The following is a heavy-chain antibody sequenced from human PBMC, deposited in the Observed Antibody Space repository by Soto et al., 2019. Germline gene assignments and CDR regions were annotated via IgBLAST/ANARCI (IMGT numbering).Heavy chain of an antibody. Sequence: ASVKVSCKASGYTFTSYDINWVRQATGQGLEWMGWMNPNSGNTGYAQKFQGRVTMTRNTSISTTYMELSSLRSEDTAVYYCARGFVQADLAVTTLDAFDIWGQGTMVTVSS. V-gene: IGHV1-8*01. CDR3: ARGFVQADLAVTTLDAFDI. CDR1: GYTFTSYD. D-gene: IGHD3-10*02. CDR2: MNPNSGNT. J-gene: IGHJ3*02.